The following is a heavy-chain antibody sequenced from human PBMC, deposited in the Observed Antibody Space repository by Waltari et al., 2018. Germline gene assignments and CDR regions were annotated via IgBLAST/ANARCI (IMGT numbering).Heavy chain of an antibody. CDR1: GGSISSYY. V-gene: IGHV4-4*07. D-gene: IGHD3-3*01. J-gene: IGHJ4*02. CDR3: ARDAGDFWSGYPSTD. CDR2: IYTSGST. Sequence: QVQLQESGPGLVKPSETLSLTCTVSGGSISSYYWSWIRQPAGKGLEWIGRIYTSGSTNYNPALKRRVTMSVDTSKNQFSLKLSSVTAADTAVYYCARDAGDFWSGYPSTDWGQGTLVTVSS.